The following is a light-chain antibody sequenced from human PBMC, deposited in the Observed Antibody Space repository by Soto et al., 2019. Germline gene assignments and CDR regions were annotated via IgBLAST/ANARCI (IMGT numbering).Light chain of an antibody. CDR3: SSYTSSSTLGV. J-gene: IGLJ3*02. Sequence: QSVLTQPASVSGSPGQSITISCTGTSSDVGGYKSVSWYQHHPGKAPKLMIYDVSNRPSGVSNRFSGSKSGNTASLTISGLQAEDEADYYCSSYTSSSTLGVFGGGTKLTVL. V-gene: IGLV2-14*03. CDR2: DVS. CDR1: SSDVGGYKS.